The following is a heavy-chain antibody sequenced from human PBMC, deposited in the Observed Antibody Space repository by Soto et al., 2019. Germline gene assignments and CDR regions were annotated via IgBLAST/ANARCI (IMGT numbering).Heavy chain of an antibody. CDR1: GFTFSHYA. D-gene: IGHD3-22*01. V-gene: IGHV3-23*01. J-gene: IGHJ4*02. CDR3: ARGPLPDDNYFDY. CDR2: ISGRGTST. Sequence: HPGGSLRLSCAASGFTFSHYAMSWVRQAPGKGLEWVSSISGRGTSTYYADSVKGRFTISRDNYKNTLYLQIDGLRAEDTAVFFCARGPLPDDNYFDYWGQGTLVTVSS.